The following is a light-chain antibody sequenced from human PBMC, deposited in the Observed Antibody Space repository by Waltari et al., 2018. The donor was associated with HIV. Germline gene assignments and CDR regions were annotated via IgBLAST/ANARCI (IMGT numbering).Light chain of an antibody. CDR3: QSYDSSLSGYV. CDR2: GNT. V-gene: IGLV1-40*01. CDR1: SSTIGAGYD. Sequence: QSVLTQPPSVSGAPGQRVTISCTGSSSTIGAGYDVHWYQQLPGTAPKLLIYGNTNRPSGVPDRFSGSKSGTSASLAITGLLVEDEADYYCQSYDSSLSGYVFGTGTKVTVL. J-gene: IGLJ1*01.